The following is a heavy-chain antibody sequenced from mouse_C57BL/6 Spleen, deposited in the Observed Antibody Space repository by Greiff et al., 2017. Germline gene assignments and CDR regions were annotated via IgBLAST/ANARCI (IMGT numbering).Heavy chain of an antibody. V-gene: IGHV1-59*01. Sequence: QVQLKQPGAELVRPGTSVKLSCKASGYTFTSYWMHWVKQRPGQGLEWIGVIDPSDSYTNYNQKFKGKATLTVDTSSSTAYMQLSSLTSEDSAVYYCARGGSSYWYFEVWGTGTTVTVSS. CDR3: ARGGSSYWYFEV. CDR1: GYTFTSYW. CDR2: IDPSDSYT. J-gene: IGHJ1*03. D-gene: IGHD1-1*01.